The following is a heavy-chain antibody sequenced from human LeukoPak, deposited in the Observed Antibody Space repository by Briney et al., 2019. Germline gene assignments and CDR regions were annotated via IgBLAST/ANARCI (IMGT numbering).Heavy chain of an antibody. V-gene: IGHV4-34*01. CDR3: ARGLKH. Sequence: SETLSLTCAVYGGSFSGYYWSWIRQPPGKGLEWIGEINHSGSTNYNPSLKSRVTISIDTSKNRFSLKLSSVTAADTAVYYCARGLKHWGQGTLVTVSS. J-gene: IGHJ1*01. CDR2: INHSGST. CDR1: GGSFSGYY.